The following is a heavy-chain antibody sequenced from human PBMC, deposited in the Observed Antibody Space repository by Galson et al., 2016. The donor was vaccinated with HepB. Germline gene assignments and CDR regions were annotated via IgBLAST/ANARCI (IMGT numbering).Heavy chain of an antibody. Sequence: SLRLSCAASGFIFRSYWMSWVRQAPGKGLEWVANINQDGSEKYYVDSVKGRFTISRDNAKNSLYLQVNSLRAEETAVYYCARAYSRLGRWRLLYYFDYWGQGTLVTVSS. D-gene: IGHD2/OR15-2a*01. V-gene: IGHV3-7*01. CDR1: GFIFRSYW. CDR3: ARAYSRLGRWRLLYYFDY. J-gene: IGHJ4*02. CDR2: INQDGSEK.